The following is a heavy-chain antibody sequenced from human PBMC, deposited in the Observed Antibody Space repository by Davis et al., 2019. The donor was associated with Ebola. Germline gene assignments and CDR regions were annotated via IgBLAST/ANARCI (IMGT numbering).Heavy chain of an antibody. CDR1: GFSLNSNAMC. CDR3: RLEYTYGPDDYYYMDV. D-gene: IGHD1-1*01. CDR2: IYWDDDK. Sequence: SGPTLVKPTQTLTLTCTFSGFSLNSNAMCVTWIRQPPGKALEWLALIYWDDDKRYSPSLKSRLSITQNTSKNQVVLTMTNMDPVDTATYFCRLEYTYGPDDYYYMDVWGKGTTVTVS. V-gene: IGHV2-5*08. J-gene: IGHJ6*03.